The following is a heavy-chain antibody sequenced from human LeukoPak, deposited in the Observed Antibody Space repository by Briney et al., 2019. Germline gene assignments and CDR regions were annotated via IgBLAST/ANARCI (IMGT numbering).Heavy chain of an antibody. CDR3: ARGLGILVAGGDYMDV. CDR2: IYPGDSDT. J-gene: IGHJ6*03. CDR1: GYSFTNYW. Sequence: GESLKICCKGSGYSFTNYWIGWVRQMPGQGLEWMGIIYPGDSDTRYSPSFQGQVTISADKSISTAYLQWSSLKASDTAMYYCARGLGILVAGGDYMDVWGKGTTVTVSS. D-gene: IGHD6-19*01. V-gene: IGHV5-51*01.